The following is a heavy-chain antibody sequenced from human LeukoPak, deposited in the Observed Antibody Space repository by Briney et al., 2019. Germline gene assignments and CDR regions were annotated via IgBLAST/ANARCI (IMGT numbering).Heavy chain of an antibody. D-gene: IGHD2-15*01. Sequence: GGSLRLSCAASGFTFSSFAMHWVRQPPGKGLEWVAFIRYDGSHQYYADSVKGRVTISRDNSKNTLYLQMNSLRPEDTAVYYCAKDSVGGQNWFDPWGQGTLVTVSS. J-gene: IGHJ5*02. CDR2: IRYDGSHQ. CDR1: GFTFSSFA. CDR3: AKDSVGGQNWFDP. V-gene: IGHV3-30*02.